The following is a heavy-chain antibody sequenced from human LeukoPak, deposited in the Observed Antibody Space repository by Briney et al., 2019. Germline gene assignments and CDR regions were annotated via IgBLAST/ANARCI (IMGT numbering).Heavy chain of an antibody. D-gene: IGHD6-13*01. CDR1: GGSFSDYY. CDR2: INHSGST. V-gene: IGHV4-34*01. Sequence: SETLSLTCAVYGGSFSDYYWSWIRQPPGKGLEWIGEINHSGSTNYNPSLKSRVTISVDTSKNQFSLKLSSVTAADTAVYYCARGADSSSWNDAFDIWGQGTMVTVSS. CDR3: ARGADSSSWNDAFDI. J-gene: IGHJ3*02.